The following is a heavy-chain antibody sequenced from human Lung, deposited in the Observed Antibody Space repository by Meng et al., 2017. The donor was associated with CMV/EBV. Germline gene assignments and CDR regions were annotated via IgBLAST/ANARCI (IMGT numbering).Heavy chain of an antibody. CDR2: FHYGGST. CDR1: RASISTYY. CDR3: ARSGPWNGGIGYSGKFDA. Sequence: LXXTVSRASISTYYWSWIRQPPGKGLEWIGYFHYGGSTNYNPSLKSRVTILVDASKNQFSLKLSSVTAADTAIYSCARSGPWNGGIGYSGKFDAWXQGTXVTVSS. J-gene: IGHJ5*02. V-gene: IGHV4-59*01. D-gene: IGHD2-15*01.